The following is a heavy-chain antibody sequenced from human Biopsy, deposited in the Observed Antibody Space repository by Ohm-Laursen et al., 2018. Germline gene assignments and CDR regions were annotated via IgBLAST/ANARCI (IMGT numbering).Heavy chain of an antibody. Sequence: GTLSLTYAVYGGSFSGYYWSWIRQPPGKGLEWIGEINHSGSTNYNPSLKSRVTISVDTSKNQFSLKLSSVTAADTAVYYCARGRLRAVARFDYWGQGTLVTVSS. CDR1: GGSFSGYY. CDR2: INHSGST. V-gene: IGHV4-34*01. CDR3: ARGRLRAVARFDY. J-gene: IGHJ4*02. D-gene: IGHD6-19*01.